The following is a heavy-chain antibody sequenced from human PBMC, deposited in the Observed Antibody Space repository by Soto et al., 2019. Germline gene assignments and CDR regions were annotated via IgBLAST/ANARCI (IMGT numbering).Heavy chain of an antibody. CDR2: IIPILGIA. Sequence: QVQLVQSGAEVKKPGSSVKVSCKASGGTFSSYTISWVRQAPGQGLEWMGRIIPILGIANYAQKFQGRVTITADKSTSTAYMELSSLRSEDTAVYYCATYYYDSSGYYPEDYWGQGTLVTVSS. J-gene: IGHJ4*02. V-gene: IGHV1-69*02. D-gene: IGHD3-22*01. CDR3: ATYYYDSSGYYPEDY. CDR1: GGTFSSYT.